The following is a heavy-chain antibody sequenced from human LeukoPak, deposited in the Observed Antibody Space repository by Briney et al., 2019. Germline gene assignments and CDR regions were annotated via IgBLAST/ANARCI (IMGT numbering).Heavy chain of an antibody. J-gene: IGHJ4*02. CDR3: ARVGRYYGSGSYADF. CDR1: GGSFSGYY. Sequence: SETLSLTCAVYGGSFSGYYWSWIRQPPGKGLEWIGEINHSGRTNYNPSLKSRVTISVDTSNNQFSLKLSSVTAADTAVYYCARVGRYYGSGSYADFWGQGTLVTVSS. V-gene: IGHV4-34*01. D-gene: IGHD3-10*01. CDR2: INHSGRT.